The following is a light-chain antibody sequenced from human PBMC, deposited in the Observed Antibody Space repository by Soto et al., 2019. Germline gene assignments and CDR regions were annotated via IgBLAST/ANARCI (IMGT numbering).Light chain of an antibody. CDR3: QQDDRLPVT. J-gene: IGKJ4*01. CDR2: NAS. V-gene: IGKV3-20*01. Sequence: IDSTHPPCSLALSLGDRSTLSCRASQRVRTTYLAWYQQKPGQAPRLLIYNASNRTTGLPDRFSGSGSGTEFTLTIDRLQSADFAVYYCQQDDRLPVTFGRGTKVDIK. CDR1: QRVRTTY.